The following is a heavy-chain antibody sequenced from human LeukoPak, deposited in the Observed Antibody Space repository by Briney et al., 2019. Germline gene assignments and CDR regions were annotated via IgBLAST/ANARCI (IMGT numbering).Heavy chain of an antibody. J-gene: IGHJ4*02. D-gene: IGHD5-12*01. Sequence: AGGSLRLSCAASGFTFNSYAMSWVRQAPGKGLEWVSAISGSGGSTYYADSVKGRFTISRDNSKNTLYLQMNSLRAEDTAVYYCAKDLVATSRGNNFDYWGQGTLVTVSS. V-gene: IGHV3-23*01. CDR1: GFTFNSYA. CDR3: AKDLVATSRGNNFDY. CDR2: ISGSGGST.